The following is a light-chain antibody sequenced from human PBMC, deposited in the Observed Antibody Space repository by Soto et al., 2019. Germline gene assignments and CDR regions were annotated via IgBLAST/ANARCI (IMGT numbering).Light chain of an antibody. V-gene: IGKV3-15*01. Sequence: EIVMTQSPANLSVSPGERATLSCRASRSVSSNLAWYQQKPGQGPRLLIYGASTRATGIPARFSGSGSGTEFTLTNSSLQSEDFAVYYCQQYNKWPPYTFGQGTKVEIK. CDR2: GAS. CDR1: RSVSSN. J-gene: IGKJ2*01. CDR3: QQYNKWPPYT.